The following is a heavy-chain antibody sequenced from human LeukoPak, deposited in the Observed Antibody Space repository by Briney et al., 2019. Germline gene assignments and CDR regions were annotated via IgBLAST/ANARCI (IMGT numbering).Heavy chain of an antibody. D-gene: IGHD4-17*01. V-gene: IGHV3-21*06. CDR1: GFTFNTYS. CDR3: LNGDTVTIRPTFYY. CDR2: LHSSGGYM. J-gene: IGHJ4*02. Sequence: GGSLRLSCEASGFTFNTYSMNWARQAPGKGLEGVSSLHSSGGYMFYADSVKGRFILSRDNAQHSLYLQMNSPRVADTPPYYCLNGDTVTIRPTFYYWGQGTLVTVSS.